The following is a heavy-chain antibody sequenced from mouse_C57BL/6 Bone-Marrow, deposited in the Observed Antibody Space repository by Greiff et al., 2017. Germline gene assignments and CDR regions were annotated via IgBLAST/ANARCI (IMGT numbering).Heavy chain of an antibody. J-gene: IGHJ3*01. CDR2: IHPNSGST. Sequence: QVQLQQPGAELVKPGASVTLSCKASGYTFTSYWMHWVQQRPGQGLEWIGMIHPNSGSTNYNEKFKSKATLTVDKSSSTAYMQLSSLTSEDSAVYYCARRNYEAWFAYWGQGTLVTVSA. V-gene: IGHV1-64*01. CDR1: GYTFTSYW. D-gene: IGHD1-1*01. CDR3: ARRNYEAWFAY.